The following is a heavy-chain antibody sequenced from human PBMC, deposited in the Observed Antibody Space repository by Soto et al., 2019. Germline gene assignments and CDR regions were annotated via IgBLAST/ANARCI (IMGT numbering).Heavy chain of an antibody. CDR1: GYTFTSYG. Sequence: ASVKVSCKASGYTFTSYGISWVRQAPGQGLEWMGWISAYNGNTNYALKLQGRVTMTTDTSTSTAYMELRSLRSDDTAVYYCARDFHCSGGRCYDCFDPWGQGTLVTVSS. D-gene: IGHD2-15*01. V-gene: IGHV1-18*01. J-gene: IGHJ5*02. CDR3: ARDFHCSGGRCYDCFDP. CDR2: ISAYNGNT.